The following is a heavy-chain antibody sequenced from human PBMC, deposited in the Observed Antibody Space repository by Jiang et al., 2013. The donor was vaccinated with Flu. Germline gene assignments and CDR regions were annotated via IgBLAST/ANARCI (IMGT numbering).Heavy chain of an antibody. Sequence: VQLLESGGGLVQPGGSLTLSCAASGFTFSSYWIHWVRQGPGKGLVWVSRIKGDGSRTNYADSVKGRFTISRDNAKNTLYLQMNSLRVEDTAVYYCARGAYGDYYFDYWGQGTLVAVSS. V-gene: IGHV3-74*01. CDR1: GFTFSSYW. CDR2: IKGDGSRT. J-gene: IGHJ4*02. D-gene: IGHD4-17*01. CDR3: ARGAYGDYYFDY.